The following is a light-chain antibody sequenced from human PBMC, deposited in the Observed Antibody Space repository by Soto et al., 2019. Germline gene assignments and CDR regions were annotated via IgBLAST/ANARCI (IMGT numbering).Light chain of an antibody. Sequence: DIQMTESPSTLCASVGDRVTITCRASQSISSWLAWYQQKPGKAPKLLIYDASSLESGVPSRFSGSGSGTEFTLTISSLQPDDFAAHYCQQYNSYPWTFGQGTKVEIK. J-gene: IGKJ1*01. V-gene: IGKV1-5*01. CDR3: QQYNSYPWT. CDR1: QSISSW. CDR2: DAS.